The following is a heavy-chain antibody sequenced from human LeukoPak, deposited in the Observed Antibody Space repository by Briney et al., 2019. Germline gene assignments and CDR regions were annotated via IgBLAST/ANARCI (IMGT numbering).Heavy chain of an antibody. J-gene: IGHJ6*03. Sequence: GASVTVSCKASGYTFTVYYMHWVREAPGQGREWMGWINPNSGGTNYAQKCQGRVTMTRDTAISTPYMDLRRLRSDDTAVYYCARTYYDFLIGYYRELYYYYMDVWGNGTTVTVSS. D-gene: IGHD3-3*01. V-gene: IGHV1-2*02. CDR1: GYTFTVYY. CDR3: ARTYYDFLIGYYRELYYYYMDV. CDR2: INPNSGGT.